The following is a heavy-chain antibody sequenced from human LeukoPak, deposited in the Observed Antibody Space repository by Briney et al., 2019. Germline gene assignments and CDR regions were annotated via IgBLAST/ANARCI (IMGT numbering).Heavy chain of an antibody. V-gene: IGHV3-53*01. CDR1: GFTVSTNY. J-gene: IGHJ6*02. CDR3: AKASMPYYYYGMGV. Sequence: GGSLRLSCAASGFTVSTNYMSWVRQAPGKGLEWVSLIYSGGSTYYADSVKGRFTFSRDNSKNTLYLQMNSLRAEDTAVYYCAKASMPYYYYGMGVWGQGTTVTVSS. D-gene: IGHD2/OR15-2a*01. CDR2: IYSGGST.